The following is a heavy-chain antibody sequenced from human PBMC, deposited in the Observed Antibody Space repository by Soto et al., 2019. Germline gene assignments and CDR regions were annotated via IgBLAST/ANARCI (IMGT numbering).Heavy chain of an antibody. J-gene: IGHJ2*01. Sequence: EVQLVESGGGLVQPGGSLRLSCAASGFTFSSYEMNWVRQARGKGLEWVSYISSSGRTIYYADSVKGRFTISRNNAKNSLYQQMNSLRAEETAVYYCARERIYSSSYHWYFVLWGRGTLVSLCS. CDR1: GFTFSSYE. CDR3: ARERIYSSSYHWYFVL. CDR2: ISSSGRTI. D-gene: IGHD6-6*01. V-gene: IGHV3-48*03.